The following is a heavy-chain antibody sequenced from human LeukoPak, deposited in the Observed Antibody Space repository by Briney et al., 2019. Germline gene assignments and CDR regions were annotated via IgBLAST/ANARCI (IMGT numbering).Heavy chain of an antibody. CDR2: ISSSSSYI. CDR1: GFTFSSYS. D-gene: IGHD1-26*01. V-gene: IGHV3-21*01. Sequence: GASVKVSCKASGFTFSSYSMNWVRQAPGKGLEWVSSISSSSSYIYYADSVKGRFTISRDNAKNSLYLQMNSLRAEDTAVYYCARHGSGALYAFDIWGQGTMVTVSS. CDR3: ARHGSGALYAFDI. J-gene: IGHJ3*02.